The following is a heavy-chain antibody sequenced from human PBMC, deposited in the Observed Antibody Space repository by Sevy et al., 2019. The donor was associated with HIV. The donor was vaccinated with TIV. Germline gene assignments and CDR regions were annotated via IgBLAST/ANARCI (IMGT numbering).Heavy chain of an antibody. CDR2: ISYDGSNK. D-gene: IGHD3-16*02. Sequence: PGGSLRLSCAASGFTFSSYAMHWVRQAPGKGLEWVAVISYDGSNKYYADSVKGRFTISRDNSKNTLYLQMNSLRAEDTAVYYCARDLRDYVWGSYRYTSYTYGMDVWGQGTTVTVSS. CDR3: ARDLRDYVWGSYRYTSYTYGMDV. J-gene: IGHJ6*02. V-gene: IGHV3-30-3*01. CDR1: GFTFSSYA.